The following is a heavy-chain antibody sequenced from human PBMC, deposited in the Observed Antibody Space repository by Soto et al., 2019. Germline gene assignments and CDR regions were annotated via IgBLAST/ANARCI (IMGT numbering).Heavy chain of an antibody. V-gene: IGHV5-51*01. CDR1: GSTFSTYW. CDR2: IYPDDSDT. Sequence: GESLKISCQSSGSTFSTYWVAWVRQRPGKALEWLGLIYPDDSDTRYNPSFRGQVTISAEKSSSTIFLQWSSLKASDTATYYCARQRRGASDNCFLCPMEAWGQGTTVTVS. J-gene: IGHJ6*02. D-gene: IGHD2-21*01. CDR3: ARQRRGASDNCFLCPMEA.